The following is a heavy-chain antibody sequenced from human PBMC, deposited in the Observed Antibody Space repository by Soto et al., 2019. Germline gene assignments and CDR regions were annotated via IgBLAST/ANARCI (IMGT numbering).Heavy chain of an antibody. D-gene: IGHD6-13*01. CDR3: ARLFLEAAGTLRWFDP. CDR1: GFTFSSYS. V-gene: IGHV3-21*01. CDR2: ISSSSSYI. Sequence: EVQLVESGGGLVKPGGSLRLSCAASGFTFSSYSMNWVRQAPGKGLEWVSSISSSSSYIYYADSVKGRFTISRDNAKNSLYLQMNSLRTEDTAVYYCARLFLEAAGTLRWFDPWGQGTLVTVSS. J-gene: IGHJ5*02.